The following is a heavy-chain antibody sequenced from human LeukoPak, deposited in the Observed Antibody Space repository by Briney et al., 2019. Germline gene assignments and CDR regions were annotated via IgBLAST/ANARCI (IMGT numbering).Heavy chain of an antibody. Sequence: SETLSLTCTVSGGSISSYYWSWIRQPPGKGLEWIGYIYYSGSTNYNPSLKSRVTISVDTSKNQFSLKLSSVTAADTAVYCCARLRLPYGDRELDYWGQGTLVTVSS. J-gene: IGHJ4*02. CDR2: IYYSGST. D-gene: IGHD4-17*01. CDR3: ARLRLPYGDRELDY. V-gene: IGHV4-59*08. CDR1: GGSISSYY.